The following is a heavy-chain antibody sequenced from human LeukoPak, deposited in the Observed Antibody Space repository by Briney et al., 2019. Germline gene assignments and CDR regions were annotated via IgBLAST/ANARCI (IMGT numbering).Heavy chain of an antibody. D-gene: IGHD1-1*01. CDR3: VKVLVTYTVDV. CDR2: ISSDGTNK. Sequence: GGSLRLSCAASGFIFSSYDMHWARQVPGKGLEWVALISSDGTNKYYADAVKGRFTISRDNSKNTLYLQMNSLRGEDTAVYYCVKVLVTYTVDVWGQGTTVTVSS. CDR1: GFIFSSYD. V-gene: IGHV3-30*18. J-gene: IGHJ6*02.